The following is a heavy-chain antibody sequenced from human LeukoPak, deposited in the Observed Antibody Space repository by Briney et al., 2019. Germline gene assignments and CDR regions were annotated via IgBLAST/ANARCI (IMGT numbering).Heavy chain of an antibody. CDR1: GFTFRDYY. CDR3: ARDLTLRKLGGHNAFDI. J-gene: IGHJ3*02. V-gene: IGHV3-11*01. CDR2: ISSSGSTI. Sequence: GSLRLSCAASGFTFRDYYMSWIRQAPGKGLEWVSYISSSGSTIYYADSVKGRFTISRDNAKNSLYPQMNSLRAEDTAVYYCARDLTLRKLGGHNAFDIWGQGTMVTVSS. D-gene: IGHD1-14*01.